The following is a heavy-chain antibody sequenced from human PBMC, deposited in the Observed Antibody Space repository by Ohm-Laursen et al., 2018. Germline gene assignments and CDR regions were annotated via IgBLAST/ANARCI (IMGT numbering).Heavy chain of an antibody. D-gene: IGHD3-22*01. CDR3: AKEGEGIFDSSYFFDY. Sequence: SLRLSCSASGFTFSSYAMHWVRQAPGKGLEWVSGISDSGGDTFYADSVKGRFTISRDNSKNTLLLQMSWLRAEDTAVYYCAKEGEGIFDSSYFFDYWGQGALVTVSS. J-gene: IGHJ4*02. CDR2: ISDSGGDT. CDR1: GFTFSSYA. V-gene: IGHV3-23*01.